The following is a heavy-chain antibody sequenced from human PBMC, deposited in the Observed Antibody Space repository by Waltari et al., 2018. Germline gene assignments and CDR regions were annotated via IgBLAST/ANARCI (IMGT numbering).Heavy chain of an antibody. J-gene: IGHJ6*03. CDR2: IGRSSTYT. CDR1: GFRFNAYT. CDR3: ASHPEDFYYYMDV. Sequence: EVQLVESGGGLVKPGGTLRLSCAASGFRFNAYTMNWVRQPPGKRLEWLSSIGRSSTYTYCTDSVKSRFTISRDNAANSLYLEMNALRPDDTGVYYCASHPEDFYYYMDVWGKGTTVTVSS. V-gene: IGHV3-21*06.